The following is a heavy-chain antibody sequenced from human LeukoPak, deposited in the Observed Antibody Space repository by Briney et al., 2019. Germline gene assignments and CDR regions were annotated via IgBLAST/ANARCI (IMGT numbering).Heavy chain of an antibody. CDR3: ARETLDGAVAYDY. V-gene: IGHV1-2*02. Sequence: GASVKVSCKASGYTFTGYYMHWVRQAPGQGLEWMGWINPNSGGTNYAQKFQGRFTMTRDTSISTAYMELSRLRSDDTAVYYCARETLDGAVAYDYWGQGTLVTVSS. CDR2: INPNSGGT. CDR1: GYTFTGYY. J-gene: IGHJ4*02. D-gene: IGHD6-19*01.